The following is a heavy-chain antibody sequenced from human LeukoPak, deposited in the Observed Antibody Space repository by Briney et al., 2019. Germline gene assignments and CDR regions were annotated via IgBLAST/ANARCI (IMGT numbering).Heavy chain of an antibody. CDR2: MNPNSGNT. D-gene: IGHD6-13*01. Sequence: ASVKVSCKASGYTFTSYDINWVRQATGQGLEWMGWMNPNSGNTGCAQKFQGRVTITRNTSISTAYMELSSLRSEDTAVYYCARDVIIAAAGTAYYYYMDVWGKGTTVTVSS. CDR1: GYTFTSYD. J-gene: IGHJ6*03. CDR3: ARDVIIAAAGTAYYYYMDV. V-gene: IGHV1-8*03.